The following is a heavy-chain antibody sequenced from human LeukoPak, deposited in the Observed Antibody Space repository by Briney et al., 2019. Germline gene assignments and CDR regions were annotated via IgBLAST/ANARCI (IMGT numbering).Heavy chain of an antibody. CDR2: IIPIFGTA. D-gene: IGHD1-14*01. Sequence: SVNVYFKASGGTFSSYAISWVRQAPGQGLEWMGGIIPIFGTANYAQKFQGRVTITADESTSTAYMELSSLRSEDTAVYYCAMTWRNRLYDYWGQGTLVTVSS. J-gene: IGHJ4*02. CDR3: AMTWRNRLYDY. V-gene: IGHV1-69*13. CDR1: GGTFSSYA.